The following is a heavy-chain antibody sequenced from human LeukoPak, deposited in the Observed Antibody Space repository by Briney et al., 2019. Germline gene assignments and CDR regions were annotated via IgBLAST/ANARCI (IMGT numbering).Heavy chain of an antibody. J-gene: IGHJ5*02. D-gene: IGHD3-22*01. Sequence: SETLSLTCTVSGGSISSSSYYWGWIRQPPGKGLEWIGSIYYSGSTYYNPSLKSRVTISVDTSKNQFSLKLSSVTAADTAVYYCARRGPGMIINWFDPWGQGTLVTVSS. CDR2: IYYSGST. V-gene: IGHV4-39*01. CDR3: ARRGPGMIINWFDP. CDR1: GGSISSSSYY.